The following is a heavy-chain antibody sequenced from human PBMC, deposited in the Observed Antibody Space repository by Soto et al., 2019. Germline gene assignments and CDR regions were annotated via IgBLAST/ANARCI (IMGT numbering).Heavy chain of an antibody. Sequence: SETLSLTCTVSGGSISSYYWNWIRQPAGKGLEWIGRIYSSGSTNYNPSLKSRVTMSVDTSKNQFSLKLTSVTAADTAVYYCARGREGGSGWFVDYWGQGTLVTVSS. CDR2: IYSSGST. V-gene: IGHV4-4*07. CDR3: ARGREGGSGWFVDY. D-gene: IGHD6-19*01. CDR1: GGSISSYY. J-gene: IGHJ4*02.